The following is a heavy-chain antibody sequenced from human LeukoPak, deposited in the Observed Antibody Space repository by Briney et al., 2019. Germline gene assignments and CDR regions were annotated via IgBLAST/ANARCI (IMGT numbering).Heavy chain of an antibody. V-gene: IGHV3-7*01. J-gene: IGHJ5*02. CDR3: ASESVVVVAAKAYNWFDP. CDR2: IKQDGSEK. Sequence: GGSLRLSCAASGFTFSSYWMSWVRQAPGKGLEWVASIKQDGSEKYYVDSVKGRFTISRDNAKNSLYLQMNSLRAEDTTVYYCASESVVVVAAKAYNWFDPWGQGTLVTVSS. D-gene: IGHD2-15*01. CDR1: GFTFSSYW.